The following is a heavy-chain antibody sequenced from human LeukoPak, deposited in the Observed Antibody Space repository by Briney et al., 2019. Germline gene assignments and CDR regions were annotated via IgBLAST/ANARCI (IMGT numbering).Heavy chain of an antibody. J-gene: IGHJ4*02. V-gene: IGHV4-39*07. CDR3: ARHYRGSLSSD. Sequence: SDTLSLTRTVSPGSISSSSYYRGRIRHPPGQALEWIGSIYYSGSTYYNPSLKSRVTISVDASKNQFSLKLSSVTAADTAVYYCARHYRGSLSSDWGQGTLVTVSS. CDR2: IYYSGST. D-gene: IGHD4-23*01. CDR1: PGSISSSSYY.